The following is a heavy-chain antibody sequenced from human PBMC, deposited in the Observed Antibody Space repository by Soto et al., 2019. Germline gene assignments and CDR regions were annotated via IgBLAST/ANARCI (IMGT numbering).Heavy chain of an antibody. CDR1: WVHLIHPW. D-gene: IGHD3-9*01. Sequence: GSLRLSGVASWVHLIHPWMTWVLHASGKGLEWVGRIKSKTDGGTADYAAPVKGRATISRDDSKNTVYLQMNSLKTEDTAVYYCTTGIYYDILTGYHNVAYWGQGALVTVSS. CDR3: TTGIYYDILTGYHNVAY. J-gene: IGHJ4*02. CDR2: IKSKTDGGTA. V-gene: IGHV3-15*01.